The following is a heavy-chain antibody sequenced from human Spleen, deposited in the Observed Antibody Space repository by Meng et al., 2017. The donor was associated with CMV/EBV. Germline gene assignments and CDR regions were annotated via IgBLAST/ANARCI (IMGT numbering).Heavy chain of an antibody. Sequence: LGESAGVVVHAGGPLHLSWTASGFTVISTSMSWSPQAPWKWLECISVIYSGGSTYYAVSVQGRFTISRDNSKNTLYLQMNSHRAEDTALYYCAAFRFLGRFDYWGQGTLVTVSS. CDR3: AAFRFLGRFDY. J-gene: IGHJ4*02. CDR1: GFTVISTS. V-gene: IGHV3-66*01. CDR2: IYSGGST. D-gene: IGHD3-3*01.